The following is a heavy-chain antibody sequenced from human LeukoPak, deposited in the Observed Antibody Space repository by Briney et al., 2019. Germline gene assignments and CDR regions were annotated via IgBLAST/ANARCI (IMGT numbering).Heavy chain of an antibody. CDR2: ISYDGSNK. CDR1: GSTFSSYG. D-gene: IGHD3-22*01. J-gene: IGHJ3*02. V-gene: IGHV3-30*18. CDR3: AKDQYYYDSSGYYWNAFDI. Sequence: GGSLRLSCAASGSTFSSYGMHWVRQAPGKGLEWVAVISYDGSNKYYADSVKGRFTISRDNSKNTLYLQMNSLRAEDTAVYYCAKDQYYYDSSGYYWNAFDIWGQGTMVTVSS.